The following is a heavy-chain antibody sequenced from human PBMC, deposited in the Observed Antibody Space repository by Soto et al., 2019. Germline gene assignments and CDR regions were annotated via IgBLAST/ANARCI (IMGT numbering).Heavy chain of an antibody. V-gene: IGHV3-53*01. D-gene: IGHD2-2*01. CDR2: IYTAGGT. CDR1: GFTVSNTY. Sequence: GGSLRLSCAASGFTVSNTYMTWVRQPPGKGLECVSVIYTAGGTNYADSVKGRFIISRDNSKNTLYLQMNSLRAEDTAVYYCARALPVAKGGFDPWGQGTLVSVSS. J-gene: IGHJ5*02. CDR3: ARALPVAKGGFDP.